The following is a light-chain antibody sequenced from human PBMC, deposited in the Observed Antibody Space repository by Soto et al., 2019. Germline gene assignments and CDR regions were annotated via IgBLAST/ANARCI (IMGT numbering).Light chain of an antibody. CDR1: QNVYDY. Sequence: EIVLTQSPATLSLSPGERATLSCRASQNVYDYLAWYQQKPGQAPRLLISDASYRATGIPARFSGSGSGTDFTLTISGLEPEDFAVYYCQQRRNWPLYTFGQGTKLEI. J-gene: IGKJ2*01. V-gene: IGKV3-11*01. CDR3: QQRRNWPLYT. CDR2: DAS.